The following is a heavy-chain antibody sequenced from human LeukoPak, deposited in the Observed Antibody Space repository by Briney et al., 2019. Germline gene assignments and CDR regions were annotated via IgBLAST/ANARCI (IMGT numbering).Heavy chain of an antibody. CDR3: ARDWKTNSFDY. J-gene: IGHJ4*02. CDR2: IYYDGSNI. V-gene: IGHV3-33*01. Sequence: GGSLRLSCAASEFTFTTDGMHWVRQAPGKGLEWVAFIYYDGSNIYYADYVKGRFTISRDISKNTLYLQMDSLRAEDTAIYYCARDWKTNSFDYWGQGTLVTVSS. CDR1: EFTFTTDG. D-gene: IGHD1-1*01.